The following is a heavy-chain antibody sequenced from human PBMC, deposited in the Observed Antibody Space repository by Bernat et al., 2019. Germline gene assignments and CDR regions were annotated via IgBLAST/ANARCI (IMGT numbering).Heavy chain of an antibody. V-gene: IGHV3-9*01. J-gene: IGHJ4*02. Sequence: EVQLVESGGGLVQPGRSLRLSCAASGFTFGDYAMHWVRQAPGKGLEWVSGISWNSGRIVYADSVKGRFTISRDNAKNSLYLQMNSLRAEDTALYYCAKGPYCSGGSCYSNSFDYWGQGTLVTVSS. CDR1: GFTFGDYA. CDR2: ISWNSGRI. D-gene: IGHD2-15*01. CDR3: AKGPYCSGGSCYSNSFDY.